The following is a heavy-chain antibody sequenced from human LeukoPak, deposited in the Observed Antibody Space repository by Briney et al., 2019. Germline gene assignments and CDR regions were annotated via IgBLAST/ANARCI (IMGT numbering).Heavy chain of an antibody. D-gene: IGHD3-10*01. Sequence: PSETLSLTCTVSGGSISSGDYYWSWIRQPPGKGLEWIGYIYYSGSTYYNPSLKSRVTISVDTSKNQFSLKLSSVTAADTAVYYCARAPPMVRGVITYFDYWGRGTLVTVSS. V-gene: IGHV4-30-4*01. CDR3: ARAPPMVRGVITYFDY. J-gene: IGHJ4*02. CDR2: IYYSGST. CDR1: GGSISSGDYY.